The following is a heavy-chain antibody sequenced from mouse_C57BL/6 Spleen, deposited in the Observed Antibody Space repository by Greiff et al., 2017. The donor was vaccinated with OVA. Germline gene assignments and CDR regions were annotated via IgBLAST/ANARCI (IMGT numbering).Heavy chain of an antibody. Sequence: VQLQQPGAELVKPGASVKLSCKASGYTFTSYWMHWVKQRPGRGLEWIGRIDPNSGGTKYNEKFKSKATLTVDKTSRTAYMQLSSLPSEASAVFYCAREGENYYGSSPFWYFDFWGTGTTVTVSS. CDR1: GYTFTSYW. V-gene: IGHV1-72*01. J-gene: IGHJ1*03. CDR2: IDPNSGGT. D-gene: IGHD1-1*01. CDR3: AREGENYYGSSPFWYFDF.